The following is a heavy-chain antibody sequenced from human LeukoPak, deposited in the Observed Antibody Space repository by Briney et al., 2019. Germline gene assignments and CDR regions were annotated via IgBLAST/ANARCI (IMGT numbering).Heavy chain of an antibody. CDR2: ISGRGGST. J-gene: IGHJ4*02. Sequence: GGSLRLSCAASGFTFSSYAMSWVRQAPGKGLEWVSAISGRGGSTYYADSVKGRFTISRDNSKNTLYLQMNSLRAEDTAVYYCATPPPYYYDSSGYFDYWGQGTLVTVSS. CDR3: ATPPPYYYDSSGYFDY. D-gene: IGHD3-22*01. CDR1: GFTFSSYA. V-gene: IGHV3-23*01.